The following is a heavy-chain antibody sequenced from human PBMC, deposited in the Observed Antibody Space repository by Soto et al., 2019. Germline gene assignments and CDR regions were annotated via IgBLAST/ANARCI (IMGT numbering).Heavy chain of an antibody. CDR3: ANRGY. CDR2: IKPDGGEK. CDR1: GFIFSTSW. V-gene: IGHV3-7*02. J-gene: IGHJ4*02. Sequence: PGGSLRLSCAASGFIFSTSWMTWVRQAPGKGLEWVANIKPDGGEKYYVDSVEGRFTISRDNANNLLYLQMSSLRVEDTAVYYCANRGYWGQGTLVTVSS. D-gene: IGHD2-15*01.